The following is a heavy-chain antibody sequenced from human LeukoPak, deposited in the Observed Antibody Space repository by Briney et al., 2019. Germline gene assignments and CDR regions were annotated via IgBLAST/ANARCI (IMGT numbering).Heavy chain of an antibody. CDR1: GYSFTDVFTTYL. V-gene: IGHV1-46*01. D-gene: IGHD2-8*01. J-gene: IGHJ5*02. Sequence: ASVKVSCKASGYSFTDVFTTYLIHWVRQAPGQGLEWLGMINLRGDATIYARKFQGRVTLTSDSSTTTVYMELSSLKSDDTGLYYCARKWSSRDWFDPWRRGTLVTVSS. CDR2: INLRGDAT. CDR3: ARKWSSRDWFDP.